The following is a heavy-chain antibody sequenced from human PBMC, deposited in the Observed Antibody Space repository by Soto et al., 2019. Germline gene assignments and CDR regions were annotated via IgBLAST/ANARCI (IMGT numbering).Heavy chain of an antibody. CDR3: ARGGYVASFQSYPSYMAV. CDR1: GYTFTNYD. V-gene: IGHV1-8*01. CDR2: MNPNSGNR. D-gene: IGHD5-12*01. Sequence: QVQLVQSGAEVRKPGASVKVSCKASGYTFTNYDINWVRQAPGEGLEWMGWMNPNSGNRGFGQTFQGRVTMTSNTSISTAYMELTSLTSDDTAVYFCARGGYVASFQSYPSYMAVWGEGTTVTVSS. J-gene: IGHJ6*03.